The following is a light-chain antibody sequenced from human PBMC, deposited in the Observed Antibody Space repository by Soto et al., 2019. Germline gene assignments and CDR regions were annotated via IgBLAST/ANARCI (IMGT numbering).Light chain of an antibody. CDR3: QQSDSSPWT. J-gene: IGKJ1*01. CDR2: GAS. V-gene: IGKV1-39*01. Sequence: DIQMTQSPSSLSASAGDRVTITCRASQSISSYLNWYQQKPGKAPKVLIYGASRLQGGVPSRFSGRGSGTDLTLNISSLQPEDFAAYFCQQSDSSPWTVGRGTNVEVK. CDR1: QSISSY.